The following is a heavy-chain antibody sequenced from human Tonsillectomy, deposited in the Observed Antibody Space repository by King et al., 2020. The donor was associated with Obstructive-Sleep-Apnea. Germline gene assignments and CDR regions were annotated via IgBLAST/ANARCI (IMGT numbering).Heavy chain of an antibody. V-gene: IGHV3-21*01. CDR3: VKEGAETRLGTPTLFDY. Sequence: VQLVESGGVLVKPGGSLRLSCAASGFTFNSYTMTWVRQAPGKGLEWVSSISSTGDYLYYADSVKGRFTISRDNSKDSLFLRLSSLRAEDTAVYYCVKEGAETRLGTPTLFDYWGQGTLVTVSS. CDR2: ISSTGDYL. J-gene: IGHJ4*02. CDR1: GFTFNSYT. D-gene: IGHD1-26*01.